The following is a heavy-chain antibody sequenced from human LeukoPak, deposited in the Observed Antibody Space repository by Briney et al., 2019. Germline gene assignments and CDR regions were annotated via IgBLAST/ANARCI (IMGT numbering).Heavy chain of an antibody. J-gene: IGHJ5*02. D-gene: IGHD6-13*01. CDR3: ARHWLEAAKTYSYWFDP. V-gene: IGHV4-4*09. Sequence: SETLSLTCSVSGGSISDYYWSWIRQPPGKGLEWIGYIYRGGTINYNPSVKSRVTMSLDTSKNQISLMLNSVTAADTAIYYCARHWLEAAKTYSYWFDPRGQGTLVTVSS. CDR1: GGSISDYY. CDR2: IYRGGTI.